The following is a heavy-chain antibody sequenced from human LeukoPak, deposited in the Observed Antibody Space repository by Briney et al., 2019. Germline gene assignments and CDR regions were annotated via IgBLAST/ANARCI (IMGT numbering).Heavy chain of an antibody. J-gene: IGHJ4*02. D-gene: IGHD5-18*01. CDR2: IKSKSAGGTT. CDR1: GITISDAW. Sequence: GGSLRLSCEASGITISDAWMSWVRQAPAKGLEWVGRIKSKSAGGTTDHAAPVKGRFTISRDDSKNTLYLQMNSLTIEDTAVYYCVTPPDWGQGTLVTVSS. CDR3: VTPPD. V-gene: IGHV3-15*01.